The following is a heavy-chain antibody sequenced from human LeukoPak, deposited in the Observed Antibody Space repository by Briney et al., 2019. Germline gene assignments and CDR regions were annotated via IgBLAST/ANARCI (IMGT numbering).Heavy chain of an antibody. CDR3: ARGLDYYMDV. D-gene: IGHD1-1*01. CDR1: GYTFTSYG. J-gene: IGHJ6*03. Sequence: GASVKVSCKASGYTFTSYGISWVRQAPGQGLEWMGWISAYNGNTNYAQKLQGRVTMTRNTSISTAYMELSSLRSEDTAVYYCARGLDYYMDVWGKGTTVTISS. CDR2: ISAYNGNT. V-gene: IGHV1-18*01.